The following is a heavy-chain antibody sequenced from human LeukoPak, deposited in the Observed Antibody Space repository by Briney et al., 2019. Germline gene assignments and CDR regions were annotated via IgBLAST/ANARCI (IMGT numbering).Heavy chain of an antibody. V-gene: IGHV3-48*04. D-gene: IGHD3-10*01. CDR1: GFTFSTYT. J-gene: IGHJ3*02. CDR2: ITSSSSTI. Sequence: SGGSLRLSCAASGFTFSTYTMNWVRQAPGKGLEWVSYITSSSSTIYYADSVRGRFTISRDNAKNSLYLQMNSLRAEDTAVYYCAKFGWGSHGFDIWGQGTMVTVSS. CDR3: AKFGWGSHGFDI.